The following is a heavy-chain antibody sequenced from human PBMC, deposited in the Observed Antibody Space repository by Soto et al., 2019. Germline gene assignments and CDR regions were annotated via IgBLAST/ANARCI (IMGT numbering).Heavy chain of an antibody. J-gene: IGHJ4*02. CDR2: SYYTGNS. Sequence: SETLSLTCTVSGGSISSGGYYWSWIRQHPGKGLEWVGYSYYTGNSYYNPSLKSRVTISVDASKDQLSLRLASVTAADTAVYYCARDLRGYSRYDYLDYWGQGIPVTVSS. CDR3: ARDLRGYSRYDYLDY. CDR1: GGSISSGGYY. V-gene: IGHV4-31*03. D-gene: IGHD5-12*01.